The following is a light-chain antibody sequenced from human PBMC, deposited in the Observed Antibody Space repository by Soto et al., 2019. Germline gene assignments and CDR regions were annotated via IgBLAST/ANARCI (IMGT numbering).Light chain of an antibody. J-gene: IGKJ3*01. CDR3: QKYNSASFT. CDR1: QGISNY. V-gene: IGKV1-27*01. Sequence: DIQMTQSPSSLSASVGDRGTITCRASQGISNYLAWYQQKPGKVPKLLLYASSTLQSGVPSRFSGSGSGTDFTLTISSLQPEDVATYYCQKYNSASFTFGPGTKVDIK. CDR2: ASS.